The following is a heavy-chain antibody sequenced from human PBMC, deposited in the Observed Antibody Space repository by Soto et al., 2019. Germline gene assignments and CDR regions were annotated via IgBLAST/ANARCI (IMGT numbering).Heavy chain of an antibody. J-gene: IGHJ6*02. V-gene: IGHV4-59*01. Sequence: SETLSLTCTVSGGSISSYYWSWIRQPPGKGLEWIGYIYYSGSTNYNPSLKSRVTISVDTSKNQFSLKLSSVTAADTAVYYCARGRTGTKWPYYYYGMDVWGQGTTVTVSS. CDR2: IYYSGST. CDR3: ARGRTGTKWPYYYYGMDV. D-gene: IGHD1-7*01. CDR1: GGSISSYY.